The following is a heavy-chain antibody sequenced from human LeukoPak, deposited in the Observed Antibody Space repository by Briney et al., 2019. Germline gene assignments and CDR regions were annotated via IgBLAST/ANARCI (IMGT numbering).Heavy chain of an antibody. CDR3: ARDGYSGNDGL. Sequence: PSETLSLTCAVYGGSFSGYYWSWIRQPPGKGLEWIGEINHSGSTNYNPSLKSRVTISVDTSKNQFSLKLGSVTAADTAVYYCARDGYSGNDGLWGQGSLVTVSS. J-gene: IGHJ4*02. D-gene: IGHD5-12*01. V-gene: IGHV4-34*01. CDR2: INHSGST. CDR1: GGSFSGYY.